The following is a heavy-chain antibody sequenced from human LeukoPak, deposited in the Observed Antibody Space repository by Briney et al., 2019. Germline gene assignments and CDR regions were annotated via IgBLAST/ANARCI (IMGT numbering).Heavy chain of an antibody. Sequence: GGSLRLSCAASGFTFDTYGMSWVRQAPGKGLEWISGIRGSGAITHYADSVKGRFTISRDNAKNTLFLQMNGLRADDTAVYFCSKGGLYGPNYFDPWGQGTRVTVSS. V-gene: IGHV3-23*01. J-gene: IGHJ5*02. CDR2: IRGSGAIT. CDR3: SKGGLYGPNYFDP. CDR1: GFTFDTYG. D-gene: IGHD3-10*01.